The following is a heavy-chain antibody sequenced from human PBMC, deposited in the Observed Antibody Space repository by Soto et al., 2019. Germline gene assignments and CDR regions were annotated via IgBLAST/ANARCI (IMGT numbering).Heavy chain of an antibody. CDR1: GFTFSSYG. D-gene: IGHD2-15*01. Sequence: TGGSLRLSCAASGFTFSSYGMHWVRQAPGKGLEWVAVIWYDGSNKYYADSVKGRFTISRDNSKNTLYLQMNSLRAEDTAVYYCARESFWPEGGYCSGGSCKVGGSYYYYMDVWGKGTTVTVSS. J-gene: IGHJ6*03. CDR3: ARESFWPEGGYCSGGSCKVGGSYYYYMDV. V-gene: IGHV3-33*01. CDR2: IWYDGSNK.